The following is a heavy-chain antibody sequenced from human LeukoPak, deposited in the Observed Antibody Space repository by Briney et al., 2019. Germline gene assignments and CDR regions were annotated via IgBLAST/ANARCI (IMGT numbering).Heavy chain of an antibody. CDR1: GFTFGDYA. CDR3: TRMTEYLPDY. V-gene: IGHV3-49*04. J-gene: IGHJ4*02. D-gene: IGHD2/OR15-2a*01. Sequence: GGSLRLSCTASGFTFGDYAMSWVRQAPGKGLEWVGFIRSKAYGGTTEYAASVKGRFTISRDDSKSIAYLQMNSLKTEDTAVYYCTRMTEYLPDYWGQGTLVTVSS. CDR2: IRSKAYGGTT.